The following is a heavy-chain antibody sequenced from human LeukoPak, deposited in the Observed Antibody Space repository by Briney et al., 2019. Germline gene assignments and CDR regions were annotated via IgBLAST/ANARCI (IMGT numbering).Heavy chain of an antibody. CDR2: VYSSGVG. V-gene: IGHV4-4*07. Sequence: SETLSLTCTVSGGSITGYYWNWIRQPAGQGLEWIGRVYSSGVGNYNPSLTSRVTISLDTSKNQFSLQLTSLTAADTAVYFCAWVEVLDEYDGSDDFVYWGQGTLVTVSS. CDR3: AWVEVLDEYDGSDDFVY. D-gene: IGHD3-22*01. CDR1: GGSITGYY. J-gene: IGHJ4*02.